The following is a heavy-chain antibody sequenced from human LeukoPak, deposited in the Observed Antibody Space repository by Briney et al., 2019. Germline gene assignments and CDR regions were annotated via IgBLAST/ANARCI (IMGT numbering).Heavy chain of an antibody. CDR2: ISGSGGST. CDR1: GFTFSSYT. CDR3: AKDLDVIAAAGWFDP. V-gene: IGHV3-23*01. D-gene: IGHD6-13*01. J-gene: IGHJ5*02. Sequence: GGSLRLSCAASGFTFSSYTMSWVRQAPGKGLEWVSAISGSGGSTYYADSVKGRFTISRDNSKNTLYLQMNSLRAEDTAVYYCAKDLDVIAAAGWFDPWGQGTLVTVSS.